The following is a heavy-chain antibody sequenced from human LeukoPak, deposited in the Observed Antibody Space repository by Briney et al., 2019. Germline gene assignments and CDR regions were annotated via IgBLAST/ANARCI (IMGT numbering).Heavy chain of an antibody. CDR2: ISYDGSNK. Sequence: PGGSLRLSCAASGFTFSSYAMHWVRQAPGKGLEWVAVISYDGSNKYYADSVKGRFTISRDNSKNTLYLQMNSLRAEDTAVYYCARDGISLLVGAAPFDYWGQGTLVTVSS. V-gene: IGHV3-30*04. J-gene: IGHJ4*02. CDR3: ARDGISLLVGAAPFDY. CDR1: GFTFSSYA. D-gene: IGHD1-26*01.